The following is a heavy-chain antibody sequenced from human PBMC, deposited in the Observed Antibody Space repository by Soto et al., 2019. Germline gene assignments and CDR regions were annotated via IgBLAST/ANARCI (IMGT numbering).Heavy chain of an antibody. D-gene: IGHD6-13*01. Sequence: GASVKVSCKASGYTFTSYGISWVRQAPGQGLEWMAWINPYNGNTKYAEKFLGRVTVTTDTSTATAYMEVRSLTSDDTAVFYCARVGVGLAAHRGWHYWGQGTRVTVSS. CDR1: GYTFTSYG. CDR3: ARVGVGLAAHRGWHY. J-gene: IGHJ4*02. V-gene: IGHV1-18*01. CDR2: INPYNGNT.